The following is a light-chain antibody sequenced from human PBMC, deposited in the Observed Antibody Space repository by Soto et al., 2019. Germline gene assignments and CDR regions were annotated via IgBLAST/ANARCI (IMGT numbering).Light chain of an antibody. CDR2: AVS. CDR1: SSDVGSYNL. V-gene: IGLV2-14*02. CDR3: CSYTASDIWV. J-gene: IGLJ3*02. Sequence: QSALTQPASVSGSPGQSITISCSGTSSDVGSYNLVSWYQQLPGKAPKLMISAVSQRPSGVPDRFSGSKSGNTASLTISGLQADDEADYFCCSYTASDIWVFGGGTKLTVL.